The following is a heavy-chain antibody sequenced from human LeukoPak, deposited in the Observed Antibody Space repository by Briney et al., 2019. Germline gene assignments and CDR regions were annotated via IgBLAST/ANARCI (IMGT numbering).Heavy chain of an antibody. J-gene: IGHJ3*02. V-gene: IGHV1-2*02. Sequence: ASVKVSCKASGYTFTGYYMHWVRQAPGQGLEWMGWINPNSGGTNYAQKFQGRVTMTRDTSISTAYMELSRLRSDDTAVYYCARVPVRDDAFDIWGQGTMVTVSS. CDR3: ARVPVRDDAFDI. D-gene: IGHD3-10*01. CDR1: GYTFTGYY. CDR2: INPNSGGT.